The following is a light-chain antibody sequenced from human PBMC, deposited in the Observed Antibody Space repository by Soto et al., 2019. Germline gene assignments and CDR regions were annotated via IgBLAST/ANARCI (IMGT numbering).Light chain of an antibody. V-gene: IGLV2-11*01. CDR2: DVS. Sequence: QSALTQPRSVSGSPGQSVTISCTGTSSDVGGYNYVSWYQEHPGKAPKLMIYDVSKRPSGVPDRCSGSKSSNTASLPISVIQAADEADYYCCSYAGTYAFVMFGGGTKLTVL. CDR3: CSYAGTYAFVM. CDR1: SSDVGGYNY. J-gene: IGLJ3*02.